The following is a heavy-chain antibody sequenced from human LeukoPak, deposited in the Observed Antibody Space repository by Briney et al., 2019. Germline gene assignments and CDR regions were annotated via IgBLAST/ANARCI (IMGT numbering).Heavy chain of an antibody. CDR2: INPNSGGT. Sequence: GASVKVSCKASGYTFTGYYMHWVRQAPGQGLEWMGRINPNSGGTNYAQKFQGRVTMTRDTSISTAYMELSRLRSDDTAVYYCATKSQAHGDYDFPYWGQGTLVTVSS. CDR3: ATKSQAHGDYDFPY. D-gene: IGHD3-3*01. V-gene: IGHV1-2*06. J-gene: IGHJ4*02. CDR1: GYTFTGYY.